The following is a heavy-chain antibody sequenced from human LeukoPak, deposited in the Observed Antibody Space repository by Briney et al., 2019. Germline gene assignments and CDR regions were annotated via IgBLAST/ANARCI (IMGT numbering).Heavy chain of an antibody. D-gene: IGHD3-10*01. CDR1: GGSITGFF. Sequence: SETLSLTCTVSGGSITGFFWTWIRQSPGKGLEYIGYIYYSGTTDFNPTLKSRVSMSVDTSKNQFFLNLTSVTAADTAIYYCARVGYGSGSWGWFDPWGQGALVTVSS. J-gene: IGHJ5*02. CDR2: IYYSGTT. V-gene: IGHV4-59*01. CDR3: ARVGYGSGSWGWFDP.